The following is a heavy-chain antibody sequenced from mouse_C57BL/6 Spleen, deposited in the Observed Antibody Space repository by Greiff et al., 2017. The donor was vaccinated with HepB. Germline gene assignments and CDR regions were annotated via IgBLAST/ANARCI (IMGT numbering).Heavy chain of an antibody. J-gene: IGHJ4*01. CDR3: ARGSNYYSNFYAMDY. V-gene: IGHV1-74*01. CDR2: IHPSDSDT. Sequence: VQLQQSGAELVKPGASVKVSCKASGYTFTSYWMHWVKQRPGQGLEWIGRIHPSDSDTNYNQKFKGKATLTVDKSSSTAYLQLSSLTSEDSAVYYGARGSNYYSNFYAMDYWGQGTSVTVSS. D-gene: IGHD2-5*01. CDR1: GYTFTSYW.